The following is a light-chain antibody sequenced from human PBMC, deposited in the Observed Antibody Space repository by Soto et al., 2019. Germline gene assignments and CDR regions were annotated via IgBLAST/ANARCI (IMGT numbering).Light chain of an antibody. CDR3: SSYTSSNTQGEV. CDR1: SSDVGVYNY. Sequence: QSALTQPASVSGSPGQSITISCTGTSSDVGVYNYVSWYQHHPGKAPKLMIYDVSNRPSGVSNRFSGSKSGNTASLTISGLQAEDEADYYCSSYTSSNTQGEVFGGGTKLTVL. V-gene: IGLV2-14*03. J-gene: IGLJ2*01. CDR2: DVS.